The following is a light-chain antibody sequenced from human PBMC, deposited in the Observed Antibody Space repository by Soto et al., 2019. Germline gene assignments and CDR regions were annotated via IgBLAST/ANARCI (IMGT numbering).Light chain of an antibody. CDR1: QSVGSN. Sequence: ETVMTQSPGTLSMSPGERATLSCRASQSVGSNLAWYQQKPGQAPRLLIYSVSTRATGVPARFSGSWSGTEFTLTISSLQSEDFAVYYCQQYNNWITFGQGTRLEIK. CDR3: QQYNNWIT. J-gene: IGKJ5*01. V-gene: IGKV3-15*01. CDR2: SVS.